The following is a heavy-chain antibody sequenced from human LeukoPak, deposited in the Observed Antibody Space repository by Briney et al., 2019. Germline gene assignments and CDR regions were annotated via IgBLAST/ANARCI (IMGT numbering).Heavy chain of an antibody. CDR1: GYTFTGYY. CDR2: INPNSGGT. D-gene: IGHD3-10*01. V-gene: IGHV1-2*06. CDR3: SLCLSTMVRGVSFLVS. J-gene: IGHJ5*02. Sequence: GASVKVSCKASGYTFTGYYTHWVRQAPGQGLEWMGRINPNSGGTNYAQKFQGRVTMTRDTSISTAYMELSRERSDDRAVCCCSLCLSTMVRGVSFLVSLGPRTLVNVSS.